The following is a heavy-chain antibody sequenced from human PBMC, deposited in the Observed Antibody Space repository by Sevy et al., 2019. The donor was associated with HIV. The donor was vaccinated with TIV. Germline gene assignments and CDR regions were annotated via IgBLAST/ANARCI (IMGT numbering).Heavy chain of an antibody. CDR1: GFTFSTYG. J-gene: IGHJ4*02. Sequence: GGSLRLSCAASGFTFSTYGMHWVRQAPGKGLEWVALIWFDGSNTYYADSVKARFTISRDIAKNTLHLQMNSLRAEDTAVYYCARDLEFYDYGDYGPAFMPDYWGQGTLVTVSS. CDR2: IWFDGSNT. V-gene: IGHV3-33*01. CDR3: ARDLEFYDYGDYGPAFMPDY. D-gene: IGHD4-17*01.